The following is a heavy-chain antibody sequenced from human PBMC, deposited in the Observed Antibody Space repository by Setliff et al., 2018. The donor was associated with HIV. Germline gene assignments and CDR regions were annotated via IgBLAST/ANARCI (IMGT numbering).Heavy chain of an antibody. V-gene: IGHV1-46*01. CDR3: AREYYYGSGTWGGLD. Sequence: GASVKVSCKVSGYTFPDYYIQWVRQAPGKGLEWMGIINPSGGSTSYAQKFQGRVTMTRDTSTSTVYMELSSLRSEDTAVYYCAREYYYGSGTWGGLDWGQGTLVTVSS. J-gene: IGHJ4*02. D-gene: IGHD3-10*01. CDR2: INPSGGST. CDR1: GYTFPDYY.